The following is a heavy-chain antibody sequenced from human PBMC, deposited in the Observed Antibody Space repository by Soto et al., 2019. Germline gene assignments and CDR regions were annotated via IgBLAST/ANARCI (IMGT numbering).Heavy chain of an antibody. Sequence: QVQLVQSGAEVKKPGSSVKVSCKASGGTFSRYAINWVRQAPGHGLEWMGGIIPLFGTANYAQKFQGRVRITADESASTAHMELRSLRSEDTAVYYCARNYGHDCGGGNCYFYFWGQGTLVTVSS. J-gene: IGHJ4*02. CDR1: GGTFSRYA. V-gene: IGHV1-69*01. D-gene: IGHD2-15*01. CDR2: IIPLFGTA. CDR3: ARNYGHDCGGGNCYFYF.